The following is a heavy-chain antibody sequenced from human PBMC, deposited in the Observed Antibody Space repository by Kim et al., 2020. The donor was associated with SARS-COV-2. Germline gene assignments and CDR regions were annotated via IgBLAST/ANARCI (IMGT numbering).Heavy chain of an antibody. Sequence: SETLSLTCTVSGYSISSGYYWGWIRQPPGKGLEWIGSIYHSGSTYYNPSLKSRVTISVDTSKNQFSLKLSSVTAADTAVYYCARDYYGSGSYFPFFDYWGQGTLVTVSS. J-gene: IGHJ4*02. V-gene: IGHV4-38-2*02. CDR1: GYSISSGYY. D-gene: IGHD3-10*01. CDR3: ARDYYGSGSYFPFFDY. CDR2: IYHSGST.